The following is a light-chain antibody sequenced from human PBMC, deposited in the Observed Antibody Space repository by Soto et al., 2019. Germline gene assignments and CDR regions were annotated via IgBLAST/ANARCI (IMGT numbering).Light chain of an antibody. V-gene: IGKV3-20*01. Sequence: EIVLTQSPATLSSFPGDRVTLSCRASQGIGDTLAWYQHKPGQTPRLLIYDTSTRATGVPTRFSGSGSGTDFTLTISRLEPEDFAVYYCQQYGSSPRTFGQGTKVDIK. CDR2: DTS. CDR3: QQYGSSPRT. J-gene: IGKJ1*01. CDR1: QGIGDT.